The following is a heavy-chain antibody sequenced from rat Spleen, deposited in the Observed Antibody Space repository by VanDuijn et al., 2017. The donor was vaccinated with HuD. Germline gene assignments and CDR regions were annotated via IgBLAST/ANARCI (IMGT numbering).Heavy chain of an antibody. J-gene: IGHJ2*01. CDR1: GFTFSNYG. V-gene: IGHV5-19*01. CDR2: ISPIGGST. D-gene: IGHD4-6*01. Sequence: EVQVVESGGGLVQPGRSLKLSCAASGFTFSNYGMHWIRQAPTEGLEWVASISPIGGSTYYRDSVKGRFTISRDNAKSTLYLQMNNLRSEDTAMYYCVRHWGYWGQGVMVTVSS. CDR3: VRHWGY.